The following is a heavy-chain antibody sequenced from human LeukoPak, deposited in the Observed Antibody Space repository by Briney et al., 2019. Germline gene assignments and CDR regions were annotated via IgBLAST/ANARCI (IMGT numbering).Heavy chain of an antibody. CDR1: GGSISSYY. V-gene: IGHV4-4*07. Sequence: SETLSLTCTVSGGSISSYYWSWIRQPAGKGLEWIGRIYTSGSTNYNPSLKSRVTMSVDTSKNQFSLKLSSVTAADTAVYYCARDFYHGGVADAFDIWGQGTMVTVSS. J-gene: IGHJ3*02. CDR3: ARDFYHGGVADAFDI. D-gene: IGHD2/OR15-2a*01. CDR2: IYTSGST.